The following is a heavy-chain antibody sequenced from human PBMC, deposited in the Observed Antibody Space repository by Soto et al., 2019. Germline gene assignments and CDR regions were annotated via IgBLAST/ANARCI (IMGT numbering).Heavy chain of an antibody. CDR3: FQAEHGRRGWPPVKAFLLNRSSDL. Sequence: PGKWLEWIGTVYYSGSAYYNPSLKSRLTISVDTSKNQFSLKLSSVTAADTALYFFFQAEHGRRGWPPVKAFLLNRSSDL. V-gene: IGHV4-39*01. D-gene: IGHD2-15*01. CDR2: VYYSGSA. J-gene: IGHJ2*01.